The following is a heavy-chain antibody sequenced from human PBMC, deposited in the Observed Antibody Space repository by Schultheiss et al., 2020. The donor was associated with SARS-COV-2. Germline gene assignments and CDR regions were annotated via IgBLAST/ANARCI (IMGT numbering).Heavy chain of an antibody. CDR2: VFYSGRA. CDR1: DGSVSSSDYY. J-gene: IGHJ4*02. D-gene: IGHD3-10*01. Sequence: SETLSLTCTVSDGSVSSSDYYWGWIRQPPGKGLEWIGSVFYSGRAYYNPALKSRVTISLDTPKSQFSLKLSSVTAADTAVYFCARSAYGSGSYVLGWGQGIRVTVSS. CDR3: ARSAYGSGSYVLG. V-gene: IGHV4-39*07.